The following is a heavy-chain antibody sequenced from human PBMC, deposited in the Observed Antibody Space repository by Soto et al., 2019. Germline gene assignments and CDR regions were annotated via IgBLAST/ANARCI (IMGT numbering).Heavy chain of an antibody. J-gene: IGHJ4*02. Sequence: ASVKVSCKASGYTFTSYGISWVRQAPGQGLEWMGWISAYNGNTNYAQKLQGRVTMTTDTSTSTAYMELRSLRSDDTAVYYCARVGDIVVVVAATEVAGFDYWGQGTRVTVSS. CDR2: ISAYNGNT. CDR1: GYTFTSYG. CDR3: ARVGDIVVVVAATEVAGFDY. V-gene: IGHV1-18*01. D-gene: IGHD2-15*01.